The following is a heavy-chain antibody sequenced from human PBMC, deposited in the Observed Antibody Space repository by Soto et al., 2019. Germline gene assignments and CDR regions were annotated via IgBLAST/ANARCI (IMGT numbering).Heavy chain of an antibody. D-gene: IGHD2-2*01. CDR1: GYTFTSYA. CDR3: ARSSDIVVVPAADYYYYGMDV. J-gene: IGHJ6*02. Sequence: EASVKVSCKASGYTFTSYAMNWVRQAPGQGLEWMGWINTNTGNPTYAQGFTGRFVFSLDTSVSTAYLQICSLKAEDTAVYYCARSSDIVVVPAADYYYYGMDVWGQGTTVTVSS. V-gene: IGHV7-4-1*01. CDR2: INTNTGNP.